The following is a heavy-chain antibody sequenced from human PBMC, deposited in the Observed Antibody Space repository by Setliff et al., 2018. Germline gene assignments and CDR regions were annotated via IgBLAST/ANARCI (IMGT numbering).Heavy chain of an antibody. CDR2: IKQDGSEK. V-gene: IGHV3-7*01. Sequence: PGGSLRLSCAASRFIFSDYWMSWVRQAPGKGLEWVANIKQDGSEKYYVDSVKGRFTISRDNSKNTLYLQMNSLRAEDTALYYCARQATDYWGQGTLVTVSS. CDR1: RFIFSDYW. CDR3: ARQATDY. J-gene: IGHJ4*02.